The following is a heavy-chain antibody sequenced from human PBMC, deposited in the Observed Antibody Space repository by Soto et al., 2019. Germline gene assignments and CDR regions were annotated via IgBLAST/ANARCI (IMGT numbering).Heavy chain of an antibody. D-gene: IGHD3-22*01. Sequence: QVQLQESGPGLVKPSQTLSLTCTVSGGSISSGGYYWSWIRQHPGKGLEWIGYIYYSGSTYYNPSLKSRVTISVDTSKNQFSLKLSSVTAADTAVYYCARDQSNYYDSSIGFDPWGQGTLVTVSS. J-gene: IGHJ5*02. CDR2: IYYSGST. CDR3: ARDQSNYYDSSIGFDP. CDR1: GGSISSGGYY. V-gene: IGHV4-31*03.